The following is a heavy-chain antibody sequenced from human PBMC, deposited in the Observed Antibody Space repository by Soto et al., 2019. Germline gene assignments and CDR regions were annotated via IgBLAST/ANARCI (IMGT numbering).Heavy chain of an antibody. CDR3: ARDRYDILTGYYNYFDY. V-gene: IGHV4-4*07. J-gene: IGHJ4*02. CDR1: VGSISSYY. CDR2: IYTSGST. D-gene: IGHD3-9*01. Sequence: SETLSLTCPVSVGSISSYYWSWIRQPAGKGLEWIGRIYTSGSTNYNPSLKSRVTMSVDTSKNQFSLKLSSVTAADTAVYYCARDRYDILTGYYNYFDYWGQGTLVTVSS.